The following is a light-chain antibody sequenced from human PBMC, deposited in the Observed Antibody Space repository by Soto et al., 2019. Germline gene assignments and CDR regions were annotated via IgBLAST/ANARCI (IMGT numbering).Light chain of an antibody. CDR2: GAS. CDR1: QSVSSSY. CDR3: QQYYSSAPWT. Sequence: EIVLTQSPGTLSLSPGERATLSCRASQSVSSSYFAWYQQKPGQAPRLLIYGASSRATGIPDRFSGSGSGTDFILTISRLEPEDFEVYYCQQYYSSAPWTFGQGTKVEIK. J-gene: IGKJ1*01. V-gene: IGKV3-20*01.